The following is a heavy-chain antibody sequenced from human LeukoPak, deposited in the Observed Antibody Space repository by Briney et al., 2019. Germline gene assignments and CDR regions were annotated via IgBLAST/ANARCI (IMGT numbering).Heavy chain of an antibody. CDR1: GFIFSTYN. J-gene: IGHJ4*02. CDR2: IISTSDT. CDR3: ASVRSGDTRDFDY. V-gene: IGHV3-21*01. Sequence: GGSLRLSCAASGFIFSTYNMNWVRQAPGKGLEWVSSIISTSDTYYADSVKGRFTISRVNAKNSLYLQMNSLRAEDTAIYYCASVRSGDTRDFDYWGQGTLVTVSS. D-gene: IGHD4-17*01.